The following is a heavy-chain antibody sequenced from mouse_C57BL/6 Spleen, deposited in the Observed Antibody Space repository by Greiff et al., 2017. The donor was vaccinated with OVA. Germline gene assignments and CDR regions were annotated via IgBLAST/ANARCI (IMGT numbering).Heavy chain of an antibody. V-gene: IGHV1-82*01. J-gene: IGHJ2*01. D-gene: IGHD1-1*01. CDR2: IYPGDGDT. Sequence: QVQLQQSGPELVKPGASVKISCKASGYAFSSSWMNWVKQRPGKGLEWIGRIYPGDGDTNYNGKFKGKGTLTADKSSSTAYMQLSSLTSEDSAVYFCARPVEREYYFDYWGQGTTLTVSS. CDR1: GYAFSSSW. CDR3: ARPVEREYYFDY.